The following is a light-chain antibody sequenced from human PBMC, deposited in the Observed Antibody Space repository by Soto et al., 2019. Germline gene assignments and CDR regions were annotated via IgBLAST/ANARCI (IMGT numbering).Light chain of an antibody. CDR3: QQTYTTPYT. Sequence: IQMTQSPSSLSASVGDRVTITCRASQRVTTYVNWYRQKPGGAPKLLITTSGTLQRGVPSRFSGSGSGTEFTLTITTLQPGDFATYFCQQTYTTPYTFGQGTKLEI. J-gene: IGKJ2*01. CDR2: TSG. CDR1: QRVTTY. V-gene: IGKV1-39*01.